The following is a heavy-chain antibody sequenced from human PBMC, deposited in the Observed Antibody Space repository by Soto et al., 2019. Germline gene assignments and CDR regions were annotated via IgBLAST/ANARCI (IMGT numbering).Heavy chain of an antibody. CDR3: AREDYDFWSGGMDV. J-gene: IGHJ6*02. Sequence: ASVKVSSEASGYTFNSYAMRWVRQAAGQRHKQMGWINAGNDNTKYSQKFQGRVTITRDTSSSTAYMELSSLRSEDTAVYYCAREDYDFWSGGMDVCGQGTTVTVSS. CDR2: INAGNDNT. V-gene: IGHV1-3*01. CDR1: GYTFNSYA. D-gene: IGHD3-3*01.